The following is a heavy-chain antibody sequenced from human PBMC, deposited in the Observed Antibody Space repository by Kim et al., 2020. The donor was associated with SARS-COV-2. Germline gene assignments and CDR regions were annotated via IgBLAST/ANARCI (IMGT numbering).Heavy chain of an antibody. D-gene: IGHD5-12*01. CDR3: ARHPDSSYDWDYYYYGMDV. J-gene: IGHJ6*02. Sequence: SRVTISVDTSKNQFSLKLSSVTAADTAVYYCARHPDSSYDWDYYYYGMDVWGQGTTVTVSS. V-gene: IGHV4-39*01.